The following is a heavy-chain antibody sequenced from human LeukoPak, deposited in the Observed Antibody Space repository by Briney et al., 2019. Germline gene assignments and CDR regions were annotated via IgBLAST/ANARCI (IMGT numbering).Heavy chain of an antibody. J-gene: IGHJ4*02. CDR2: ISGSGGST. Sequence: GGSLRLSCAASGFTFSSYAMSWVRQAPGKGLEWVSAISGSGGSTYYADSVKGRFTISRDNSKNTLYLQMNSLRAEDTAVYYCARGRHYYDSSGSESPGDYWGQGTLVTVSS. CDR1: GFTFSSYA. D-gene: IGHD3-22*01. V-gene: IGHV3-23*01. CDR3: ARGRHYYDSSGSESPGDY.